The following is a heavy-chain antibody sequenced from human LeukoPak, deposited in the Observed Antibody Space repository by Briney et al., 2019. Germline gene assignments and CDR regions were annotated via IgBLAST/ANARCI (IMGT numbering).Heavy chain of an antibody. CDR2: IDPSDSYT. V-gene: IGHV5-10-1*01. D-gene: IGHD4-17*01. CDR1: GYSFTSYW. J-gene: IGHJ6*04. Sequence: GESLKISCKGSGYSFTSYWISWVRQMPGKGLEWMGRIDPSDSYTNYSPSFQGHVTISADKSISTAYLQWISLKASDTAMYYCARYGDWTYYYYGMDVWGKGTTVTVSS. CDR3: ARYGDWTYYYYGMDV.